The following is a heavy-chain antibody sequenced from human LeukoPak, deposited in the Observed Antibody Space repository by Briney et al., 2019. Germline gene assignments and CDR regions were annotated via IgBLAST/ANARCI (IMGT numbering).Heavy chain of an antibody. CDR2: IYYSGST. D-gene: IGHD3-3*01. Sequence: SETLSLTCTVSGGSISSYYWGWIRQPPGKGLEWIGYIYYSGSTNYNPSLKSRVTISVDTSKNQFSLKLSSVTAADTAVYYCARTGGGWSGFFGYWGQGTLVTVSS. CDR1: GGSISSYY. J-gene: IGHJ4*02. V-gene: IGHV4-59*01. CDR3: ARTGGGWSGFFGY.